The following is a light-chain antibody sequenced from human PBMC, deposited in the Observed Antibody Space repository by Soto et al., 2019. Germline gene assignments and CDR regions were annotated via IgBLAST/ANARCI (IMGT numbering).Light chain of an antibody. J-gene: IGLJ2*01. Sequence: SVLTQPPSVSGAPGQRVTISCTGSSSNIGAGYDVHWYQQLPGTAPKLLIYGNTNRPSGVPDRFSGSKSVTSASLAITGLQAEDEADYYCQSYDSRLSAHVVFGGGTQLTVL. CDR3: QSYDSRLSAHVV. V-gene: IGLV1-40*01. CDR2: GNT. CDR1: SSNIGAGYD.